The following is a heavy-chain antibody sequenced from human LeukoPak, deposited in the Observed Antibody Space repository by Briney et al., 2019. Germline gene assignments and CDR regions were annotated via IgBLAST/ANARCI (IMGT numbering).Heavy chain of an antibody. Sequence: PGGSLRLSCAASGFTFSSYAMSWIRQPPGKGLEWIGEINHSGSTNYNPSLKSRVTISVDTSKNQFSLKLSSVTAADTAVYYCARVPYSNYVRYYYYGMDVWGQGTTVTVSS. D-gene: IGHD4-11*01. V-gene: IGHV4-34*01. J-gene: IGHJ6*02. CDR2: INHSGST. CDR3: ARVPYSNYVRYYYYGMDV. CDR1: GFTFSSYA.